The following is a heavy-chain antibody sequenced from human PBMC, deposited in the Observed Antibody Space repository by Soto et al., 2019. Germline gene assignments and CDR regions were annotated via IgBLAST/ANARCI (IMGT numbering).Heavy chain of an antibody. V-gene: IGHV3-11*01. CDR3: ARARSSLQLSLMDG. J-gene: IGHJ6*02. CDR1: GFTFSDYY. D-gene: IGHD2-2*01. Sequence: GGSLRLSCAASGFTFSDYYMSWIRQAPGKGLEWVSFISNSASTIYYADSVKGRFTISRDNAKNSLSLQMNGLRAEDSAMYYCARARSSLQLSLMDGGGQGTTVTVSS. CDR2: ISNSASTI.